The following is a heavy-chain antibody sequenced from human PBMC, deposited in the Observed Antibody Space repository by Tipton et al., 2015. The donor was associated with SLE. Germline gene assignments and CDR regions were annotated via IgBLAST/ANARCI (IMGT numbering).Heavy chain of an antibody. V-gene: IGHV3-30-3*01. J-gene: IGHJ5*02. D-gene: IGHD2-2*01. CDR2: VSNDGSKI. CDR1: GFTFSSYA. Sequence: SLRLSCAASGFTFSSYAMHWVRQAPGKGLEWVAVVSNDGSKIHYTDSVRGRFTISRDNSKNTVILQMDSLRAEDTGVYYCAREVAAVHNWFDPWGQGTLVTVSS. CDR3: AREVAAVHNWFDP.